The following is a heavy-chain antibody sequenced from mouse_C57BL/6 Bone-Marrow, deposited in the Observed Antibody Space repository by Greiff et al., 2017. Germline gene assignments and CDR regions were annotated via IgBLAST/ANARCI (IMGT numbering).Heavy chain of an antibody. J-gene: IGHJ2*01. V-gene: IGHV5-6*01. Sequence: EVKVVESGGDLVKPGGSLKLSCAASGFTFSSYGMSWVRQTPDQRLEWVATISSGGSYTYYPDSVKGRFTITRDNAKNTLYLKMSSLKSEDTAMYYCARQPYNFDYWGQGTTLTVSS. CDR3: ARQPYNFDY. CDR2: ISSGGSYT. CDR1: GFTFSSYG.